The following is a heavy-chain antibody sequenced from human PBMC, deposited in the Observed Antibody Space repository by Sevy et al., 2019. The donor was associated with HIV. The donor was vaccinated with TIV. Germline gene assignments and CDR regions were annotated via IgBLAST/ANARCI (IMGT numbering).Heavy chain of an antibody. Sequence: SETLSLTCTVSGGPISSYYWSWIRQPPGKKLEWIGYIHYSGSTKYNPSLNSRVTMPVDTSNNQFSLKLTSVTAADTAVYYCARAPPVRSGDDSLNWFDPWGQGTLVTVSS. CDR3: ARAPPVRSGDDSLNWFDP. CDR2: IHYSGST. J-gene: IGHJ5*02. D-gene: IGHD5-12*01. CDR1: GGPISSYY. V-gene: IGHV4-59*01.